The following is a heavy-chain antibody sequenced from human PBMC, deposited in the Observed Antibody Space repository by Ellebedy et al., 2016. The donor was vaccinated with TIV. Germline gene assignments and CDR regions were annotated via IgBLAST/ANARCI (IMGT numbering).Heavy chain of an antibody. Sequence: GESLKISCKGSGYSFTSYWIGWVRQMPGKGLEWMGIIYPGDSDTRYSPSFQGQVTISADKSISTAYLQWSSLKASDTAMYYCARQGTTGTTSDAFDIWGQGTMVTVSS. CDR3: ARQGTTGTTSDAFDI. J-gene: IGHJ3*02. D-gene: IGHD1-1*01. V-gene: IGHV5-51*01. CDR2: IYPGDSDT. CDR1: GYSFTSYW.